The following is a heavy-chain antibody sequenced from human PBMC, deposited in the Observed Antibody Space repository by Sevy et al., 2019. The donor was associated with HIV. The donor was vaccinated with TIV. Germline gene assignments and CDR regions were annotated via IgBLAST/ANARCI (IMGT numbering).Heavy chain of an antibody. CDR2: IYTSGST. D-gene: IGHD3-10*01. Sequence: SETLSLTCTVSGGSVSSYYWSWIRQPAGKGLEWIGRIYTSGSTNYNPSLKSRVTMSVDTSKNQFSLKLSSVTAADTGVYYCAIVGSTYYYGSGSYSGGYYYGMDVWCQGTKVSVSS. CDR3: AIVGSTYYYGSGSYSGGYYYGMDV. V-gene: IGHV4-4*07. CDR1: GGSVSSYY. J-gene: IGHJ6*02.